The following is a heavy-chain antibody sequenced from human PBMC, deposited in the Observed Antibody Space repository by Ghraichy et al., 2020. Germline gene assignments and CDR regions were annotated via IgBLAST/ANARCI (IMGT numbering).Heavy chain of an antibody. Sequence: GGSLRLSCAASGFTFDDYAMHWVRQAPGKGLEWVSGISWNSGSIGYADSVRGRFTISRDNAKNSLYLQMNSLRAEDTALYYCAKDIFRERGSLEIWGQGTLVTVSS. V-gene: IGHV3-9*01. J-gene: IGHJ4*02. D-gene: IGHD3-16*01. CDR3: AKDIFRERGSLEI. CDR2: ISWNSGSI. CDR1: GFTFDDYA.